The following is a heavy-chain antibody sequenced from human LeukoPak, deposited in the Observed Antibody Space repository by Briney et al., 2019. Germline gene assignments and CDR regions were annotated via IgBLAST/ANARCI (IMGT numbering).Heavy chain of an antibody. CDR2: MNYGGST. D-gene: IGHD2-2*01. Sequence: SETLSLTCTVSGGSISSSTYYWAWIRQPPGKGLEWIGSMNYGGSTYSNPSLKSRVTISVDTSKNQVSLKLSSVTAADTAVYYCAPLPAAMKGHGWFDPWGQGTLVTVSS. J-gene: IGHJ5*02. CDR1: GGSISSSTYY. V-gene: IGHV4-39*01. CDR3: APLPAAMKGHGWFDP.